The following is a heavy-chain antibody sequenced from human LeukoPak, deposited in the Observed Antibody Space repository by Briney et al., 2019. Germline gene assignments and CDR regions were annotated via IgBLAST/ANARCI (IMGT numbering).Heavy chain of an antibody. CDR2: IIPMFGTA. Sequence: SVKVSCKASGGTFTSYAISWVRQAPGQGLEWMGGIIPMFGTAKYEKKFQGRVTITADESTSTAYMELSSLRSEDTAVYYCARGRCSSTSCYSDYWGQGTLVTVSS. J-gene: IGHJ4*02. D-gene: IGHD2-2*01. V-gene: IGHV1-69*01. CDR3: ARGRCSSTSCYSDY. CDR1: GGTFTSYA.